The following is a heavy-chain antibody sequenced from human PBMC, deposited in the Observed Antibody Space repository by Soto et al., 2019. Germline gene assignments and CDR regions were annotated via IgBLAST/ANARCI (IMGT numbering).Heavy chain of an antibody. D-gene: IGHD5-18*01. CDR3: ARVLRGYSYGVGY. CDR1: GGSFSGYY. CDR2: INHSGST. J-gene: IGHJ4*02. Sequence: SETLSLTCAVYGGSFSGYYWSWIRQPPGKGLEWIGEINHSGSTNYNPSLKSRVTISVDTSKNQFSLKLSSVTAADTAVYYCARVLRGYSYGVGYWGQGTLVTVSS. V-gene: IGHV4-34*01.